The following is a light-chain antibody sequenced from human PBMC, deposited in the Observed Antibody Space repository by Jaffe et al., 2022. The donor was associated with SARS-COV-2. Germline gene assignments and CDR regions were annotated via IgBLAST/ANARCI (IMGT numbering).Light chain of an antibody. CDR3: QQYNNWPLT. CDR2: DAS. V-gene: IGKV3-15*01. CDR1: QSVSRN. J-gene: IGKJ4*01. Sequence: EIVMTQSPATLSVSPGERATLSCGASQSVSRNLAWYQQKPGQAPRLLIYDASTRATAIPARFSGSGSGTEFTLTISSLQSEDFAVYYCQQYNNWPLTFGGGTKVEIK.